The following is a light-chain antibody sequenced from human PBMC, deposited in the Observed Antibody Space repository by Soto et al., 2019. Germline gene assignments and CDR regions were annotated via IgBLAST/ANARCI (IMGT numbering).Light chain of an antibody. CDR1: SSSIGAGFD. J-gene: IGLJ1*01. CDR3: AAWDDSLNGYV. V-gene: IGLV1-40*01. CDR2: GNS. Sequence: QSVLTQPPSVSGAPGQRVTISCTGSSSSIGAGFDVHWYPQLPGAAPKLLIYGNSNRPSGVPDRFAGSKSGTSASLAISGLQSEDEADYYCAAWDDSLNGYVFGTGTKVTVL.